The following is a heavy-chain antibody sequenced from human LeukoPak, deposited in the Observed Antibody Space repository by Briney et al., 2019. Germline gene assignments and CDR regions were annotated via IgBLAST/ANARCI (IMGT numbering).Heavy chain of an antibody. CDR3: ARPPIVGATQGREYYFAY. CDR2: ISYDGSNK. V-gene: IGHV3-30-3*01. D-gene: IGHD1-26*01. CDR1: GFTFSSYA. Sequence: GGSLRLSCAASGFTFSSYAMHWVRQAPGKGLEWVAVISYDGSNKYYADSVKGRFTISRDNSKNTLYLQMNSLRAEDTAVYYCARPPIVGATQGREYYFAYWGEGNLVTVSS. J-gene: IGHJ4*02.